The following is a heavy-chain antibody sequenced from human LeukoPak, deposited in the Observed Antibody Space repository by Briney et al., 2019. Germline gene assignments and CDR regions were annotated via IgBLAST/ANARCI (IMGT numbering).Heavy chain of an antibody. CDR1: GGSSSGYC. Sequence: SETLSLTCAVYGGSSSGYCWSWIRQPPGKGLEWIGEINHSGSTNYNPSLKSRVTISVDTSKNQFSLKLSSVTAADTAVYYCARGGPRITMIVVPMDVWGKGTTVTVSS. V-gene: IGHV4-34*01. J-gene: IGHJ6*03. D-gene: IGHD3-22*01. CDR3: ARGGPRITMIVVPMDV. CDR2: INHSGST.